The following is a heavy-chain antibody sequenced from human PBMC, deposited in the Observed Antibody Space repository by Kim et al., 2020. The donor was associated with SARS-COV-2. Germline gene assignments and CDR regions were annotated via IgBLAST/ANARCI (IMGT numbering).Heavy chain of an antibody. CDR2: INAGNGNT. CDR1: GYTFTSYA. CDR3: ARDTTSSNYFTYYYGMDV. Sequence: ASVKVSCKASGYTFTSYAMHWVRQAPGQRLEWMGWINAGNGNTKYSQKFQGRVTITRDTSASTAYMELSSLRSEDTAVYYCARDTTSSNYFTYYYGMDVWGQGTTVTVSS. J-gene: IGHJ6*02. V-gene: IGHV1-3*01. D-gene: IGHD1-7*01.